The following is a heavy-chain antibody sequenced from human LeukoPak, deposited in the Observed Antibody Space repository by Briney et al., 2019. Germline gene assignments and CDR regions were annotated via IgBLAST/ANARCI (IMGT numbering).Heavy chain of an antibody. CDR2: ITGRGEST. Sequence: GGSLRLSCAASGFTFSSYGMNWVRQAPGKGLEWVSGITGRGESTYYADSVKGRFTISRDNSKNTLYLQMNSLRAGDTAIYYCAKLHYGSGSLDDYWGQGTLVTVSS. CDR3: AKLHYGSGSLDDY. D-gene: IGHD3-10*01. CDR1: GFTFSSYG. V-gene: IGHV3-23*01. J-gene: IGHJ4*02.